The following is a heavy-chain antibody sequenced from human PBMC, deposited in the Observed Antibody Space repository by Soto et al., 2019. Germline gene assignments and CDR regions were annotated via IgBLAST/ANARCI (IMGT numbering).Heavy chain of an antibody. J-gene: IGHJ4*02. CDR1: DCY. V-gene: IGHV4-30-4*08. Sequence: DCYRICIRKPPGKGLEWIGYVYYSGGTYYNPSLESRLSISIDTLKNQFYLKLSSVTAADTAVYFYARSDYYYDRPCLDFWGKGTLVTVSS. D-gene: IGHD3-22*01. CDR3: ARSDYYYDRPCLDF. CDR2: VYYSGGT.